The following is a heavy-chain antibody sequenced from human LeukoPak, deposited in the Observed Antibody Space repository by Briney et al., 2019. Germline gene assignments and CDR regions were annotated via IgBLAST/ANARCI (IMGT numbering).Heavy chain of an antibody. V-gene: IGHV5-51*01. CDR1: GYDFSTKW. D-gene: IGHD4-17*01. J-gene: IGHJ5*02. CDR2: TYPLESIT. Sequence: GESLKISCQTSGYDFSTKWIGWVRQMPGKGLEWMGITYPLESITKYSPAFQGHVILTADTSINTAFLQWTSLKASDTAIYYCARLAPDYADYWFDPWGQGTFVTVSS. CDR3: ARLAPDYADYWFDP.